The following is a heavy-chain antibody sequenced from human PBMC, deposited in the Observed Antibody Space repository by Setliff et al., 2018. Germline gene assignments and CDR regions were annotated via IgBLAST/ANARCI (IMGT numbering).Heavy chain of an antibody. CDR2: IDRNAGST. Sequence: LRLSCAASGFNFDVFGMGWVRQAPGMGLEWVSGIDRNAGSTNYADSVKGRFTISRDNAKNTLYLQMNSLRAEDTAVYYCVRDWYGIDVWGQGTTVTVS. CDR3: VRDWYGIDV. CDR1: GFNFDVFG. V-gene: IGHV3-20*04. J-gene: IGHJ6*02.